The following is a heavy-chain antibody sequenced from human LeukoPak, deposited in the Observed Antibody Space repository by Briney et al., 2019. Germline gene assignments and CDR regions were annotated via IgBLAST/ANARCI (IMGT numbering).Heavy chain of an antibody. J-gene: IGHJ4*02. D-gene: IGHD6-13*01. CDR2: ISYDGSNK. CDR3: ATGSSSWYSLDY. CDR1: GFTFSSYA. V-gene: IGHV3-30*03. Sequence: GGSLRLSCAASGFTFSSYAMSWVRQAPGKGLEWVAVISYDGSNKYYADSVKGRFTISRDNSKNTLYLQMNSLRAEDTAVYYCATGSSSWYSLDYWGQGTLVTVSS.